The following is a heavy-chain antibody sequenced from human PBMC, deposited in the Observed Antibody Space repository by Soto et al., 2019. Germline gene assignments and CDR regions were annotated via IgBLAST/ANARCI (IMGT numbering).Heavy chain of an antibody. J-gene: IGHJ4*02. CDR3: VREDYSSGGNDY. V-gene: IGHV3-33*01. D-gene: IGHD6-19*01. CDR1: GFTFSSYG. CDR2: IWYDGSNK. Sequence: QVQLVESGGGVVQPGRSLRLSCAASGFTFSSYGMHWVRQAPGKGLEWVAGIWYDGSNKYYADSVKGRFTISRDHSKNTLFLQLNSLGAEDTAVYYCVREDYSSGGNDYWGQGTLVTVSS.